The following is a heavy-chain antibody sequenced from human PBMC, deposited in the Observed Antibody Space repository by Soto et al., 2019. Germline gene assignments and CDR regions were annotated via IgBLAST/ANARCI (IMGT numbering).Heavy chain of an antibody. CDR3: ARARAHDYGKYYFDY. Sequence: PSETLSLTCTVSGGSITTFYWSWIRQTPGMGLEWIGYMSYNGRTTYNPSLKSRVTISLDASKNQYSLNVRSVTTADTAVYYCARARAHDYGKYYFDYWGPGTLVTVPQ. V-gene: IGHV4-59*01. CDR2: MSYNGRT. CDR1: GGSITTFY. J-gene: IGHJ4*02. D-gene: IGHD3-16*01.